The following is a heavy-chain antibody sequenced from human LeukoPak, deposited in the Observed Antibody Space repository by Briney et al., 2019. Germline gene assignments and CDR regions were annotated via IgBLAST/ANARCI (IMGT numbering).Heavy chain of an antibody. V-gene: IGHV1-2*02. CDR2: INPNSGGT. CDR3: ARAGLDIPPYSSSWYGY. CDR1: GYTFTGYY. Sequence: ASVKVSCKASGYTFTGYYMHWVRQAPGQGLEWMGWINPNSGGTNYAQKFQGRVTMTRDTSISTAYMELSRLRSDDTAVYYCARAGLDIPPYSSSWYGYWGQGTLVTVSS. D-gene: IGHD6-13*01. J-gene: IGHJ4*02.